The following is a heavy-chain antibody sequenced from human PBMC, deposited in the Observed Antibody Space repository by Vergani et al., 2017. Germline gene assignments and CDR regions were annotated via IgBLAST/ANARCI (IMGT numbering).Heavy chain of an antibody. Sequence: EVQLVESGGGLVKPGGSLRLSCAASGFPFSSYSMNWVRQAPGKGLEWVSSISSSSSYIYSADSVKGRFTISRDNAKDSLYLQMNSLRAEDTAVDYCARDLKYSSSWYPLYGMDVWGQGTTVTVSS. CDR3: ARDLKYSSSWYPLYGMDV. V-gene: IGHV3-21*01. D-gene: IGHD6-13*01. J-gene: IGHJ6*02. CDR1: GFPFSSYS. CDR2: ISSSSSYI.